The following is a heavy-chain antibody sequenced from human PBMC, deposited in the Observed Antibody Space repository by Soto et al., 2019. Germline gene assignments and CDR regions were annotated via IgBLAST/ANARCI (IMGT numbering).Heavy chain of an antibody. D-gene: IGHD3-9*01. CDR1: GYTFTSYG. V-gene: IGHV1-18*01. CDR2: ISAYNGNT. CDR3: ASSILTGFNEGHYYYYYMDV. J-gene: IGHJ6*03. Sequence: QVQLVQSGAEVKKPGASVKVSCKASGYTFTSYGISWVRQAPGQGLEWMGWISAYNGNTNYAQKLQGRVTMTTDTATSTAYRELRRLRSDDTAVYYCASSILTGFNEGHYYYYYMDVWGKGTTVTVSS.